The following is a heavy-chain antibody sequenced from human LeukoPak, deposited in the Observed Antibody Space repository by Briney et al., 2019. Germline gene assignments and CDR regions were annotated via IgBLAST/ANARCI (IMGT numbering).Heavy chain of an antibody. CDR3: AKDRSYYDSSGPLDY. CDR2: ISGSGGST. CDR1: GFTFSSYA. J-gene: IGHJ4*02. Sequence: GGSLRLSCAASGFTFSSYAMSWVRQAPGEGLGWVSAISGSGGSTYYADSVKGRFTISRDNSKNTLYLQMNSLRAEDTAVYYCAKDRSYYDSSGPLDYWGQGTLVTVSS. D-gene: IGHD3-22*01. V-gene: IGHV3-23*01.